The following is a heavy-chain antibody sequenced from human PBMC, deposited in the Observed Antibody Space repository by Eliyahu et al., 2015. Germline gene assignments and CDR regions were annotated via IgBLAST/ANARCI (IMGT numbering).Heavy chain of an antibody. CDR2: ISGSGGST. J-gene: IGHJ4*02. D-gene: IGHD6-13*01. V-gene: IGHV3-23*01. CDR3: AKSVPAAGTLIDDY. Sequence: GKGLEWVSAISGSGGSTYYADSVKGRFTISRDNSKNTLYLQMNSLRAEDTAVYYCAKSVPAAGTLIDDYWGQGTLVTVSS.